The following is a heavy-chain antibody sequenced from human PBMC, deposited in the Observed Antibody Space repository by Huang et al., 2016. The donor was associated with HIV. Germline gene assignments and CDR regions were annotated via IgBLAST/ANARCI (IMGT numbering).Heavy chain of an antibody. CDR2: VYDSGTT. D-gene: IGHD6-19*01. CDR3: VRGQGRLAVGGIDNWFDP. CDR1: GDSVSSHY. J-gene: IGHJ5*02. V-gene: IGHV4-59*02. Sequence: QVRLQESGPGLVKPSETLSLSCTVSGDSVSSHYWGWIRHPPGKGLEWIGTVYDSGTTKYNHRLKRRITISVDTSKNGFSLNITSVSAADTAMYFCVRGQGRLAVGGIDNWFDPWGQGALVTVSS.